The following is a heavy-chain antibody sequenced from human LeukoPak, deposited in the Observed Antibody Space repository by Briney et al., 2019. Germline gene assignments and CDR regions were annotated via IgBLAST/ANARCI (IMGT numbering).Heavy chain of an antibody. V-gene: IGHV3-23*01. CDR1: GFTFSSYA. J-gene: IGHJ5*02. D-gene: IGHD1-7*01. CDR2: ISGGGTST. CDR3: AKSTWNYASNWFDP. Sequence: GGSLRLSCAASGFTFSSYAMSWVRQAPGKGLEWVSTISGGGTSTYYADSVRGRFTISRDNSKNTLYLQMNSLRVEDTAEYCCAKSTWNYASNWFDPWGQGTLVTVSS.